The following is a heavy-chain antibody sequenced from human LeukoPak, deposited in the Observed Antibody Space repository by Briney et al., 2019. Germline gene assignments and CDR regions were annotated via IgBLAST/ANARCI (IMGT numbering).Heavy chain of an antibody. V-gene: IGHV4-59*08. J-gene: IGHJ6*02. D-gene: IGHD2-15*01. Sequence: SETLSLTCTVSGGSISSYYWSWIRQPPGKGLEWIGYIYYSGSTNYNPSLKSRVTISVDTSKNQFSLKLSSVTAADTAVYYCARGRVCSGGRCYDYGMDVWGQGTTVTVSS. CDR3: ARGRVCSGGRCYDYGMDV. CDR2: IYYSGST. CDR1: GGSISSYY.